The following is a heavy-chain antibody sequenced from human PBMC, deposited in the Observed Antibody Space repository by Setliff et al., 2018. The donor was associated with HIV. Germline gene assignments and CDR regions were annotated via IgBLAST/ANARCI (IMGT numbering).Heavy chain of an antibody. Sequence: PSETLSLTCSVSGGSISSSRYYWGWIRQPPGKGLEWIGSIYYSGNTYYNPSLKSRVTISVDRPKNQFSLRLSSVTAADTAVYYCARHYPGIARGAFDIWGQGTMVTVSS. CDR1: GGSISSSRYY. V-gene: IGHV4-39*01. J-gene: IGHJ3*02. CDR2: IYYSGNT. D-gene: IGHD6-13*01. CDR3: ARHYPGIARGAFDI.